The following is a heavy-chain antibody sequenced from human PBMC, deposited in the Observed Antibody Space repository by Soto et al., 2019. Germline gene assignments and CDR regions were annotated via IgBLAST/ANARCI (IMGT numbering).Heavy chain of an antibody. CDR3: ARDDSSSWFDI. J-gene: IGHJ3*02. CDR1: GFTFSSYS. Sequence: EVQLVESGGGLVKPGGSLRLSCAASGFTFSSYSMNWVRQAPGKGLGWVSSISSSSSYIYYADSVKGRFTISRDNAKNSLYLQMNSLRAEDTAVYYCARDDSSSWFDIWGQGTMVTVSS. CDR2: ISSSSSYI. V-gene: IGHV3-21*01. D-gene: IGHD6-13*01.